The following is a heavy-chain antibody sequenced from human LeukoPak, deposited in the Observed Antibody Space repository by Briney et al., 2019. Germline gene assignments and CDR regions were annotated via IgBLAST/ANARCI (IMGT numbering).Heavy chain of an antibody. CDR1: GFTFSSYW. CDR3: ARNPDRDYYYYYGMDV. J-gene: IGHJ6*02. V-gene: IGHV3-74*01. CDR2: INSDGSST. D-gene: IGHD3-22*01. Sequence: TGGSLRLSCAASGFTFSSYWMHWVRQAPGKGLVWVSRINSDGSSTSYADSVKGRFTISRDNAKNTLYLQMNSLRAEDKAVYYCARNPDRDYYYYYGMDVWGQGTTVTVSS.